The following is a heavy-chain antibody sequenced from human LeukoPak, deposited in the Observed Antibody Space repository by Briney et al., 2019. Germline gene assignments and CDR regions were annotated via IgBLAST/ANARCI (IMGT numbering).Heavy chain of an antibody. CDR2: ISSSGTNI. CDR3: ARAPSKYDFWSGYHYYYMDV. Sequence: PGGSLRLSCAASGFAFSDYYMSWIRQAPGKGLEWVSYISSSGTNIYYADSVKGRFTISRDNAKNSLYLQMNSLRAEDTAVYYCARAPSKYDFWSGYHYYYMDVWGKGTTVTVSS. CDR1: GFAFSDYY. V-gene: IGHV3-11*04. D-gene: IGHD3-3*01. J-gene: IGHJ6*03.